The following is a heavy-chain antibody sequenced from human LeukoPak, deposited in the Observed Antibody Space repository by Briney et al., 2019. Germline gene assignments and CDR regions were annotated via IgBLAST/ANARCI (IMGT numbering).Heavy chain of an antibody. V-gene: IGHV3-74*01. Sequence: GGSLRLSCAASGFTFSSYWMHWVRQAPGKGLVWVSRINSDGSSTSYADSVKGRFTISRDNAKNTLYLQMNSLRAEDTAVYYCARAGWYSSDWYHSYYYYGMDVWGQGTTVTVSS. CDR1: GFTFSSYW. CDR3: ARAGWYSSDWYHSYYYYGMDV. D-gene: IGHD6-19*01. CDR2: INSDGSST. J-gene: IGHJ6*02.